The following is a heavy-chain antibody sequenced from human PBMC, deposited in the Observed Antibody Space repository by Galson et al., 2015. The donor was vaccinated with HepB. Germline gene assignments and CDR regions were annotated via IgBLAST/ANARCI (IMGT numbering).Heavy chain of an antibody. V-gene: IGHV3-66*01. CDR2: IYSGGST. D-gene: IGHD3-16*01. CDR3: VKGPGSAPLRNWFDP. Sequence: SLRLSCAASGFTVSSNYMSWVRQAPGTGLEWVSAIYSGGSTYYADSVKGRFTISRDNSKTILYLQMSSLRAEDTAVYYCVKGPGSAPLRNWFDPWGQGTLVTVSS. J-gene: IGHJ5*02. CDR1: GFTVSSNY.